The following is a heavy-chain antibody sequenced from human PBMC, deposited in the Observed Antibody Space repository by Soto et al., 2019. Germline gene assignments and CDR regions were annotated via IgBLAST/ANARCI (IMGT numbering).Heavy chain of an antibody. CDR2: ISSSSSYI. CDR1: GFTFSSYS. Sequence: GGSLRLSCAASGFTFSSYSMNWVRQAPGKGLEWVSSISSSSSYIYYADSVKGRFTISRDNAKNSLYLQMNSLRAEGTAVYYCARDYIWGSYRPIDYWGQGTLVTVSS. CDR3: ARDYIWGSYRPIDY. D-gene: IGHD3-16*02. J-gene: IGHJ4*02. V-gene: IGHV3-21*01.